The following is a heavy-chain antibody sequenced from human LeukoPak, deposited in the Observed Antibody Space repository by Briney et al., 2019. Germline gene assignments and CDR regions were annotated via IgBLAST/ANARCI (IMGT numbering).Heavy chain of an antibody. Sequence: ASVKVSCKASGGTFSSYAISWVRQAPGQGLEWMGGIIPIFGTANYAQKFQGRVTITADESTGTAYMELSSLRSEDTAVYYCATNPEGILTGYYTGYYFDYWGQGTLVTVSS. CDR2: IIPIFGTA. D-gene: IGHD3-9*01. V-gene: IGHV1-69*13. J-gene: IGHJ4*02. CDR1: GGTFSSYA. CDR3: ATNPEGILTGYYTGYYFDY.